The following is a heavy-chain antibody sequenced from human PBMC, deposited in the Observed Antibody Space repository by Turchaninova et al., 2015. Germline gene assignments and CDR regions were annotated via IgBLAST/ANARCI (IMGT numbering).Heavy chain of an antibody. V-gene: IGHV2-70*04. Sequence: QVTLKESGPALVKPTQTLTLTCTVSGFSPSPGRRVRWIRQPPGKPLGWLARIDWDDEKIYSTSLKTRLTISKDTSKNQVVLTMTNMDPVDTATYYCARMPSYYYYMDVWGKGTTVTVSS. CDR2: IDWDDEK. J-gene: IGHJ6*03. CDR3: ARMPSYYYYMDV. CDR1: GFSPSPGRR.